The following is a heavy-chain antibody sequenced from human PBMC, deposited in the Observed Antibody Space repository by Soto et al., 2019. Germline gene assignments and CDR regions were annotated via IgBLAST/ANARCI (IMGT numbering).Heavy chain of an antibody. CDR1: GGSISRDGNY. Sequence: PSETLSLTCTVSGGSISRDGNYWSWIRQHPGRGLEWIGYIYYDGTTYYNPSLRSRVSISFDTSKTYCFLKLSSVTAADTAIYYCARTAYNKSPAYFFDYWGQGTLVTVSS. CDR3: ARTAYNKSPAYFFDY. J-gene: IGHJ4*02. V-gene: IGHV4-31*03. CDR2: IYYDGTT. D-gene: IGHD1-20*01.